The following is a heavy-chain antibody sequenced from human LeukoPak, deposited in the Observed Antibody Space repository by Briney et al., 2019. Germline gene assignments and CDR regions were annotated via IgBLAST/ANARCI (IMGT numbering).Heavy chain of an antibody. D-gene: IGHD4-23*01. CDR1: GFTFSSYW. Sequence: GGSLRLSCAASGFTFSSYWMHWVRQAPGKGLVWVSRINSDGSSTSYADSVKGRFTISRDNAKNSLYLQMNSLRAEDTAVYYCASEGYGGNSDAFDIWGQGTMVTVS. CDR2: INSDGSST. CDR3: ASEGYGGNSDAFDI. V-gene: IGHV3-74*01. J-gene: IGHJ3*02.